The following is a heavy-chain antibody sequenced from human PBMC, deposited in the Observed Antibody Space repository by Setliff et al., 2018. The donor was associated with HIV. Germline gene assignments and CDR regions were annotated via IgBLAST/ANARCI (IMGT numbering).Heavy chain of an antibody. CDR2: ISGFNGRI. CDR1: GYTFSSYG. J-gene: IGHJ6*03. V-gene: IGHV1-18*01. D-gene: IGHD4-17*01. Sequence: ASVKVSCKASGYTFSSYGISWVRQAPGQGLEWMGWISGFNGRINYAENFQGRVTLTTDSSASTAHMELWSLTSDDTAVYYCARDLGGEHDYADPAYMDVWGKGTTVTVSS. CDR3: ARDLGGEHDYADPAYMDV.